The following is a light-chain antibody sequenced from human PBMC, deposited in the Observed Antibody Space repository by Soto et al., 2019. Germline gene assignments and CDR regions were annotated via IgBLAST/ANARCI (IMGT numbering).Light chain of an antibody. Sequence: ENVLTQSPGTLSLSPGERATLSCRASQAVSSTFFAWYQQKPGQSPRLIIYDVSTRAPGIPGRFSGSGSGTDFTLTISRLEPEDFAVYYCQQYGTSPRTFGRGTKVEIK. V-gene: IGKV3-20*01. J-gene: IGKJ1*01. CDR1: QAVSSTF. CDR2: DVS. CDR3: QQYGTSPRT.